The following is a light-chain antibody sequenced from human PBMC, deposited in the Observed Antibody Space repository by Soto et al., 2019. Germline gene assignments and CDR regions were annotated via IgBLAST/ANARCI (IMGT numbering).Light chain of an antibody. CDR2: DAS. CDR3: QRPSNWSPLS. V-gene: IGKV3-11*01. J-gene: IGKJ5*01. CDR1: QSVSSY. Sequence: DMVLTQSPATLSLSPGERVTLSCRASQSVSSYLAWYQQKPGQAPRLLIDDASNRATGIPATFSGSGSGTDFTPIISSLEPDDFSVYYCQRPSNWSPLSFGQGTRLEIK.